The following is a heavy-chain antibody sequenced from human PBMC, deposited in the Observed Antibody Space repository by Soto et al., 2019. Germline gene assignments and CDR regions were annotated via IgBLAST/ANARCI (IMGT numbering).Heavy chain of an antibody. V-gene: IGHV4-31*02. J-gene: IGHJ4*02. CDR1: GGSISSGGYY. Sequence: SETLSLTCTVSGGSISSGGYYWSWIRQHPGKGLEWIGYIYYSGSTYYNPSLKSRVTISVDTSKNQFSLKLSSVTAADTAVYYCASRSSGWSPQDYWGQGTLVTGSS. D-gene: IGHD6-19*01. CDR3: ASRSSGWSPQDY. CDR2: IYYSGST.